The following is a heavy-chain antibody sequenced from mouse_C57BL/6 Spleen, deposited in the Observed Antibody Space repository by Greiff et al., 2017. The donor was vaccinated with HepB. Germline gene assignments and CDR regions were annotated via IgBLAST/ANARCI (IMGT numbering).Heavy chain of an antibody. V-gene: IGHV1-82*01. CDR1: GYAFSSSW. D-gene: IGHD3-2*01. J-gene: IGHJ3*01. CDR3: ASQTAGAY. CDR2: IYPGDGDT. Sequence: QVHVKQSGPELVKPGASVKISCKASGYAFSSSWMNWVKQRPGKGLEWIGRIYPGDGDTNYNGKFKGKATLTADKSSSTAYMQLSSLTSEDSAVYFCASQTAGAYWGQGTLVTVSA.